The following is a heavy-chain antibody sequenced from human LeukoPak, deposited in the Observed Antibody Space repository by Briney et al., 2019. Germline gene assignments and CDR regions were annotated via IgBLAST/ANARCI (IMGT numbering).Heavy chain of an antibody. CDR3: ARVVRIAAADPTYYYYMDV. V-gene: IGHV4-39*07. CDR1: GGSISSSSYY. D-gene: IGHD6-13*01. Sequence: SETLSLTCTVSGGSISSSSYYWGWIRQPPGKGLEWIGSIYYSGSTYYNPSLKSRVTISVDTSKNQFSLKLSSVTAADTAVYYCARVVRIAAADPTYYYYMDVWGKGTTVTVSS. CDR2: IYYSGST. J-gene: IGHJ6*03.